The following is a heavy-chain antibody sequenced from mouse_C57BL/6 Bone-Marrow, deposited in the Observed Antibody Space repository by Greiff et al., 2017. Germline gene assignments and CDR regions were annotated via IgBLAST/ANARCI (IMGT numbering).Heavy chain of an antibody. CDR2: ISYDGSN. CDR1: GYSITSGYY. CDR3: ARETSNCPFAY. D-gene: IGHD2-5*01. V-gene: IGHV3-6*01. J-gene: IGHJ3*01. Sequence: VQLKESGPGLVKPSPSLSLTCSVTGYSITSGYYWNWIRQFPGNKLEWMGYISYDGSNNYNPSLKNRISLTRDTSTNQFFLKLNSVTTEDTATYYCARETSNCPFAYWGQGTLVTVSA.